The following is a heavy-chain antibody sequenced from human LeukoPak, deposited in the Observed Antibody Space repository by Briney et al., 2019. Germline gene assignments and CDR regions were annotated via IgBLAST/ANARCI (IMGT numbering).Heavy chain of an antibody. J-gene: IGHJ4*02. CDR2: ISSSSSYI. CDR1: GFTFSSYS. CDR3: ARGWDSSGYYYSFDY. V-gene: IGHV3-21*01. Sequence: GGSLRLSCAASGFTFSSYSMNWVRQAPGKGLEWVSSISSSSSYIYYADSVKGRFTISRDNDKNSLYLQMNSLRAEDTAVYYCARGWDSSGYYYSFDYWGQGTLVTVSS. D-gene: IGHD3-22*01.